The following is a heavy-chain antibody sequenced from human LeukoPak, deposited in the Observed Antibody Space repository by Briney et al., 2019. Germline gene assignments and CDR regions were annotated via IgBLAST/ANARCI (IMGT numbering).Heavy chain of an antibody. Sequence: PSESLSLTCTVSGGSIGSGDYCWSWIRQPPGKGLEWSGYIYYSGSTYYNPSLKSRVTISVDTSKNQFSLKLSSVTAADTAVYYCARDPYDSSGYYDYWGQGTLVTVSS. V-gene: IGHV4-30-4*08. CDR2: IYYSGST. CDR3: ARDPYDSSGYYDY. D-gene: IGHD3-22*01. J-gene: IGHJ4*02. CDR1: GGSIGSGDYC.